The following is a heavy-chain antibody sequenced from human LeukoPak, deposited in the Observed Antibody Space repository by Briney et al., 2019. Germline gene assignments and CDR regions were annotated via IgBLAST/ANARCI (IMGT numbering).Heavy chain of an antibody. D-gene: IGHD1-26*01. J-gene: IGHJ4*02. CDR1: GYSISSGYY. CDR2: IYHSGST. Sequence: SETLSLTCTVSGYSISSGYYWGWIRQPPGKGLEWIGSIYHSGSTYYNPSLKSRVTISVDTSKNQFSLKLSSVTAADTAVYYCARDGIVGARDSNWSQGTLVTVSS. V-gene: IGHV4-38-2*02. CDR3: ARDGIVGARDSN.